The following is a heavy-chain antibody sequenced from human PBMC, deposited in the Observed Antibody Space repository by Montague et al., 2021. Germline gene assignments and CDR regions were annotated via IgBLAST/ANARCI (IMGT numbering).Heavy chain of an antibody. J-gene: IGHJ5*02. CDR2: ISHDGSNK. CDR3: ARWRVYYDSSGYAA. Sequence: SVRLSCAASGFTFSTFPMHWVRQAPGKGLEWVALISHDGSNKYYADSVRGRFTVSRDNSKNTLYLQTSSLRADDTAVYYCARWRVYYDSSGYAAWGRGTLVTVSS. CDR1: GFTFSTFP. V-gene: IGHV3-30-3*01. D-gene: IGHD3-22*01.